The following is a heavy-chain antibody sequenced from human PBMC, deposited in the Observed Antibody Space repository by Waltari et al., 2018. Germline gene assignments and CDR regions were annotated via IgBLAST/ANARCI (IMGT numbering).Heavy chain of an antibody. V-gene: IGHV3-9*01. J-gene: IGHJ3*02. D-gene: IGHD1-26*01. Sequence: EVQLVESGGGLVQHGRSLRLSCAASGFTFDDYAMHWVRQDPGKGLEWVSGISWNSGSIGYADSVKGRFTISRDNAKNSLYLQMNSLRAEDTALYYCAKAIVGATPYGAFDIWGQGTMVTVSS. CDR2: ISWNSGSI. CDR3: AKAIVGATPYGAFDI. CDR1: GFTFDDYA.